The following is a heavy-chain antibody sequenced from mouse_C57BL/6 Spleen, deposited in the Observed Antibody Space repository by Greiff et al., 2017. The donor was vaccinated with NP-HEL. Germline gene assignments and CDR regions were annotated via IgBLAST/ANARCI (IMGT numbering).Heavy chain of an antibody. J-gene: IGHJ3*01. CDR2: LDPNGGGT. D-gene: IGHD2-4*01. CDR1: GYTFTSYW. V-gene: IGHV1-72*01. CDR3: ARGHYDYPWCGY. Sequence: VQLQQSGAELVKPGASVELSCKASGYTFTSYWMHWVKQRPGRGLEWMGRLDPNGGGTKYNEKFESKATLTVDKPSSTSSMQLSSLTSEDSAVYYCARGHYDYPWCGYWGQGTLVTVSA.